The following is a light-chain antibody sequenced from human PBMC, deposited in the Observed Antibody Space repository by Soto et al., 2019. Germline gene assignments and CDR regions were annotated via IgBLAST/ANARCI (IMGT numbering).Light chain of an antibody. CDR3: QSYDNSLGGFYV. CDR2: HDS. CDR1: YSNIGAGYD. Sequence: QSVLTQPPSLSGAPGQRVTISCTGDYSNIGAGYDVHWYQQLPGAAPRLLIYHDSSRPSGVPDRFSGSKSGTSASLAITGLQAEDEADYYCQSYDNSLGGFYVFGSGTKLTVL. V-gene: IGLV1-40*01. J-gene: IGLJ1*01.